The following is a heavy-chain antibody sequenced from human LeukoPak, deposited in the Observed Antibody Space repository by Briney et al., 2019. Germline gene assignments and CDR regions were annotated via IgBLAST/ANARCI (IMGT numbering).Heavy chain of an antibody. CDR3: ARGGWSLDL. V-gene: IGHV4-59*01. Sequence: SETLSLTCTVSGDSISQYYWSWIRQPPGKGLEWIGYINYSGSTNYNPSLKSRVTMSVDPSKNQFFLKLTSVTAADTAVYYCARGGWSLDLWGRGTLVTVSS. CDR1: GDSISQYY. D-gene: IGHD3-16*01. J-gene: IGHJ2*01. CDR2: INYSGST.